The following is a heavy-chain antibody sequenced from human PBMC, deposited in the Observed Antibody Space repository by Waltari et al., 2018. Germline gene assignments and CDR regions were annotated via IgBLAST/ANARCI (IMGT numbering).Heavy chain of an antibody. J-gene: IGHJ4*02. CDR2: INPIFGKA. D-gene: IGHD2-15*01. CDR3: ARGGDCRGGSCYLRYYFDY. CDR1: GGTFSSYA. V-gene: IGHV1-69*04. Sequence: QVQLVQSGAEVKKPGSSVKVSCKASGGTFSSYAISWVRQAPGQGLEWMGRINPIFGKANYGQKVQGRVKITADKSTSTAYMELSRLRSEDTGGYYCARGGDCRGGSCYLRYYFDYWGQGTLVIVSS.